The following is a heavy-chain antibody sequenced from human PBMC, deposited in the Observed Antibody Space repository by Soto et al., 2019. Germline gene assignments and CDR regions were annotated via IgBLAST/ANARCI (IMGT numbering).Heavy chain of an antibody. CDR1: GFAFSSYN. J-gene: IGHJ4*02. CDR3: ARDFEWNFDY. D-gene: IGHD3-3*01. V-gene: IGHV3-30*03. CDR2: LSTDGRTS. Sequence: QVQLVESGGGVVQPGRSLRLSCSASGFAFSSYNMHWVRQAPGKGPEWLAILSTDGRTSYYADSLRGRFTISRDNSRNTLFLQMNILRADDTAVYYCARDFEWNFDYWGQGTLVTVSP.